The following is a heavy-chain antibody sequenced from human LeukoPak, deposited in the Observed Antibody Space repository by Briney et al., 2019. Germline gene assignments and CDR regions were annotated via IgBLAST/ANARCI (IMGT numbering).Heavy chain of an antibody. Sequence: GASVKVSFKASGYTFTSYDINWVRQATGQGLEWMGWMNPNSGNTGYAQKFQGRVTMTRNTSISTAYMELSSLRSEDTAVYYCARGLGNDGIFDYWGQGTLVTVSS. J-gene: IGHJ4*02. D-gene: IGHD1-1*01. V-gene: IGHV1-8*01. CDR1: GYTFTSYD. CDR3: ARGLGNDGIFDY. CDR2: MNPNSGNT.